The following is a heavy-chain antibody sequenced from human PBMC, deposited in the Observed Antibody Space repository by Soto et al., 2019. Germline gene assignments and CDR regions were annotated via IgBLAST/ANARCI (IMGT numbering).Heavy chain of an antibody. D-gene: IGHD3-3*01. CDR2: IYYSGST. Sequence: SETLSLTCTVFGGSISSYYWSWIRQPPGKGLEWVGYIYYSGSTNYNPSLKSRVTISVDTSKNQFSLKLSSVTAADTAVYYCARGTGLTIFGVVTPDYWGQGTLVTVSS. J-gene: IGHJ4*02. CDR1: GGSISSYY. CDR3: ARGTGLTIFGVVTPDY. V-gene: IGHV4-59*01.